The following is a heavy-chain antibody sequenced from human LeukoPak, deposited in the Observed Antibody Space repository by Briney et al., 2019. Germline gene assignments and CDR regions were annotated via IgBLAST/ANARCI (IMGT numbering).Heavy chain of an antibody. CDR3: AGRFRD. Sequence: GGSLRLSCVGSRLTFSGFEMNWVRQAPGKGLEWVSYIKDDGSLKTYADSVKGRFTISRDNAKNSLYLQMNSLRVEDTAIYYCAGRFRDWGQGTLVTVSS. J-gene: IGHJ4*02. V-gene: IGHV3-48*03. D-gene: IGHD5-24*01. CDR1: RLTFSGFE. CDR2: IKDDGSLK.